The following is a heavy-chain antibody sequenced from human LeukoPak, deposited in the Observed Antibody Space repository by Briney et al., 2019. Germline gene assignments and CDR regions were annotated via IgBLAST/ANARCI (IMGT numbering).Heavy chain of an antibody. CDR3: AKTGGIDY. CDR2: ISYDGSNK. D-gene: IGHD4-23*01. Sequence: GRSLILSCAASGFTFSSYGMHWVRQAPGKGLEWVAVISYDGSNKYYADSVKGRFTISRDNSKNTLYLQMNSLRAEDTALNYWAKTGGIDYWGQGTLVTVSS. J-gene: IGHJ4*02. CDR1: GFTFSSYG. V-gene: IGHV3-30*18.